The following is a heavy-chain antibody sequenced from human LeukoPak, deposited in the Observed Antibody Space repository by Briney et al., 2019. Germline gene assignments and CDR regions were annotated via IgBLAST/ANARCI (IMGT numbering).Heavy chain of an antibody. CDR2: ISGSGGST. D-gene: IGHD1-26*01. V-gene: IGHV3-23*01. CDR1: GFTFSSYA. J-gene: IGHJ1*01. CDR3: AIHSGRYRAEYFQH. Sequence: PGGSLRLSCAASGFTFSSYAMSWVRQAPGKGLEWVSAISGSGGSTYYADSVKGRFTISRDNSKNTLYLQMNSLRAEDTAVYYCAIHSGRYRAEYFQHWGQGTLVTVSS.